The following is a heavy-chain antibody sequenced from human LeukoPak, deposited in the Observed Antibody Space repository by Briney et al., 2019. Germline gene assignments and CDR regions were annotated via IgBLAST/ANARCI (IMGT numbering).Heavy chain of an antibody. V-gene: IGHV4-59*01. D-gene: IGHD2-15*01. CDR1: GGSISSYY. Sequence: PSETLSLTCTVSGGSISSYYWSWIRQPPGKGLEWIGYIYYSGSANYNPSLKSRVTISVDTSKNQFSLKLSSVTAADTAVYYCAREYCSGGGCYIDYWGQGTLVTVSS. CDR2: IYYSGSA. CDR3: AREYCSGGGCYIDY. J-gene: IGHJ4*02.